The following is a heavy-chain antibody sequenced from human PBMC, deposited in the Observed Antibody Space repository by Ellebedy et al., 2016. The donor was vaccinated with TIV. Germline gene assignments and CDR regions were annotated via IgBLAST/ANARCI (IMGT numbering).Heavy chain of an antibody. V-gene: IGHV3-23*01. CDR1: GSTYSYYG. D-gene: IGHD4-11*01. Sequence: GESLKISXADSGSTYSYYGMSWVRHAPGKGLVWVSVLTAGVEKTYYTDSVKGRFTISRDNSKNTLYLQMNSLRAEDTAVYFCARIPTTVTKPSGVYFEYWGQGTLVTVSS. CDR2: LTAGVEKT. CDR3: ARIPTTVTKPSGVYFEY. J-gene: IGHJ4*02.